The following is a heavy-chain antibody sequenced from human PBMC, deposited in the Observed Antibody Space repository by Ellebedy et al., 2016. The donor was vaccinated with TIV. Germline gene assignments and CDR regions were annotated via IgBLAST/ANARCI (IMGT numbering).Heavy chain of an antibody. CDR1: GFTFSSYA. J-gene: IGHJ4*02. CDR2: ISGSGGST. Sequence: GGSLRLXXAASGFTFSSYAMSWVRQAPGKGLEWVSAISGSGGSTYYADSVKGRFTISRDNSKNTLYLQMNSLRAEDTAVYYCAGGGSWIQLWPLDYWGQGTLVTVSS. CDR3: AGGGSWIQLWPLDY. D-gene: IGHD5-18*01. V-gene: IGHV3-23*01.